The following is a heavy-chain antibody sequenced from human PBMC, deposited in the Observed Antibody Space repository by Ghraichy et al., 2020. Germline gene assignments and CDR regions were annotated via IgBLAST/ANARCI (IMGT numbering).Heavy chain of an antibody. CDR3: ARAGTGGLFDC. CDR1: GFTFSNYP. J-gene: IGHJ4*02. V-gene: IGHV3-64*02. D-gene: IGHD2-8*02. Sequence: GGSLRLSCSASGFTFSNYPMHWVRQAPGKGLESVSAISSNGDNTFYADSVKGRFTISRDNSNNTLYLQMGSLKADDMAVYYCARAGTGGLFDCGGQGTLVTVSS. CDR2: ISSNGDNT.